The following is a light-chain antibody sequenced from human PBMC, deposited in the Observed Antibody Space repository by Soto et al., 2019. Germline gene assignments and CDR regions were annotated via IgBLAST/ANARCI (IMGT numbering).Light chain of an antibody. Sequence: EIVLTQSPATLSLSPGDRATLSCRASQSVSSYLAWYQQKPGQAPRLLIYDASNRATGIPARFSGSGSGTDFTLTITTLEPEDFAVYYCRHYGSSPPPFTFGPGT. CDR3: RHYGSSPPPFT. J-gene: IGKJ3*01. V-gene: IGKV3-11*01. CDR2: DAS. CDR1: QSVSSY.